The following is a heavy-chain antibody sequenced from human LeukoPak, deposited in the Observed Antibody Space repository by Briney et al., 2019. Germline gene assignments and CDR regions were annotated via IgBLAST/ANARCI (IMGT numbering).Heavy chain of an antibody. CDR3: ARTLVVINDAFDI. Sequence: ASVKASCKASGYTFPGYYMHWVRQAPGQGLEWMGWINPNSGGTNYAQKFQGRVTMTRDTSISTAYMELSRLRSDDTAVYYCARTLVVINDAFDIWGQGTMVTVSS. J-gene: IGHJ3*02. D-gene: IGHD3-22*01. V-gene: IGHV1-2*02. CDR1: GYTFPGYY. CDR2: INPNSGGT.